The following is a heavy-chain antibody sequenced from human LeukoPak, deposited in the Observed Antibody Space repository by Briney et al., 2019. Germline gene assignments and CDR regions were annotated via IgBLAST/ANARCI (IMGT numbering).Heavy chain of an antibody. V-gene: IGHV3-23*01. D-gene: IGHD1-26*01. CDR2: ISGSGAST. J-gene: IGHJ4*02. Sequence: PGGSLRLSCLTSGFTFSTNAMSWVRQAPGKGLEWISGISGSGASTYYADSVTGRFTISRDNSRNTLYLQMNSLRGGDTAVYYCAKDVGKWESLHFFDYWGQGTLVTVSS. CDR1: GFTFSTNA. CDR3: AKDVGKWESLHFFDY.